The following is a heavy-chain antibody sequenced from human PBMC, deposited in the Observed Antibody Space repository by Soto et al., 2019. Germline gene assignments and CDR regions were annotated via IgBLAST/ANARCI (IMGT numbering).Heavy chain of an antibody. Sequence: SETLSLTCTVSGGSISSYYWSWIRQPPGKGLEWIGYIYYSGSTNYNPSLKSRVTISVDTSKNQFSLKLSSLTAADTAVYYCAGFAVTIFGVVTPYYYYYYMDVWGKGTTVTVSS. V-gene: IGHV4-59*08. CDR3: AGFAVTIFGVVTPYYYYYYMDV. J-gene: IGHJ6*03. D-gene: IGHD3-3*01. CDR1: GGSISSYY. CDR2: IYYSGST.